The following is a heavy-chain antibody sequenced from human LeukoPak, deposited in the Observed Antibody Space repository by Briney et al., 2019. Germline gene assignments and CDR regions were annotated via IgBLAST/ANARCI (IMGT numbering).Heavy chain of an antibody. Sequence: GGSLRLSCAASGFTFSDYYMSWIRQAPGKGLEWVSYISSSGSTIYYADSVKGRFTTSRDNAKNSLYLQMSSLRAEDTAVYCCARADYGDYVDDAFDIWGQGTMVTVSS. CDR2: ISSSGSTI. D-gene: IGHD4-17*01. CDR3: ARADYGDYVDDAFDI. V-gene: IGHV3-11*01. J-gene: IGHJ3*02. CDR1: GFTFSDYY.